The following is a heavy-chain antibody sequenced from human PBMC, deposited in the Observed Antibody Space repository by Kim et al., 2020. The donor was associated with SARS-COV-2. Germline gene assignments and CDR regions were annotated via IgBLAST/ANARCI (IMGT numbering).Heavy chain of an antibody. Sequence: GGSLRLSCAASGFTFSSYGMHWVRQAPGKGLEWVAVIWYDGSNKYYADSVKGRFTISRDNSKNTLYLQMNSLRAEDTAVYYCAKELGYDILTGLYYYYYDGMDVWGQGTTVTVSS. D-gene: IGHD3-9*01. J-gene: IGHJ6*02. CDR3: AKELGYDILTGLYYYYYDGMDV. CDR2: IWYDGSNK. CDR1: GFTFSSYG. V-gene: IGHV3-33*06.